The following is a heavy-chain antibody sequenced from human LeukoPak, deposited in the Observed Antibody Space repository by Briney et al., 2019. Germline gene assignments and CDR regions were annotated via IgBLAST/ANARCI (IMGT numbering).Heavy chain of an antibody. J-gene: IGHJ3*01. Sequence: PGGSLRLSCSASGFNFETYSLAWVRQTPGSGPEWVSTVSSSGATTYYADSVKGRFTVSRDNSKNTLFLQMSNLRAEDTAIYFCTKLSVEATKYAAFDFWDQGTMATVSS. V-gene: IGHV3-23*01. D-gene: IGHD5-12*01. CDR1: GFNFETYS. CDR3: TKLSVEATKYAAFDF. CDR2: VSSSGATT.